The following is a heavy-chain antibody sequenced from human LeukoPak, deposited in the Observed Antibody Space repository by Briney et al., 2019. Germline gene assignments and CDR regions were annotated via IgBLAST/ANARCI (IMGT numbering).Heavy chain of an antibody. Sequence: GRSLRLSCEGSGFTFSRHGMHWVRQAPGKGLVWVWRIFGAGSSTNYADSVKGRFTISRDNAKNTLYLQMNSLRAEDTAVYYCARARHYYDSSGYSSEYYFDYWGQGTLVTVSS. V-gene: IGHV3-74*01. D-gene: IGHD3-22*01. CDR2: IFGAGSST. CDR1: GFTFSRHG. CDR3: ARARHYYDSSGYSSEYYFDY. J-gene: IGHJ4*02.